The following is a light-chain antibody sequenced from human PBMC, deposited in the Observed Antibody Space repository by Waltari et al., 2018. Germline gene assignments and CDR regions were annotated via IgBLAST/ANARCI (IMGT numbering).Light chain of an antibody. V-gene: IGLV6-57*03. CDR1: SGSIASDY. CDR3: QSYDSSNNV. Sequence: NFILTQPHSVSESPGKTVTISCPRSSGSIASDYVPWYQQRPGSAPTTVIYEDNQRPSGVPDRFSGSIDSSSNSASLTISGLKTEDEADYYCQSYDSSNNVFGSGTKLTVL. CDR2: EDN. J-gene: IGLJ6*01.